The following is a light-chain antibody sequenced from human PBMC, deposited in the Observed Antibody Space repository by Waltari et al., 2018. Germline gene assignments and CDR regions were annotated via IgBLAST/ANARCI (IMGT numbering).Light chain of an antibody. J-gene: IGLJ2*01. V-gene: IGLV2-14*03. CDR2: AVT. Sequence: QSALTQPAAVSGSPGQSITISCTGTRSDIGGYNYVSWYQQHPGKAPKLMIYAVTNRPSGVSNRFSGSKSGNPASLTISGLQAEDEAAYYCGSYRSSALEAIFGGGTKLTVL. CDR3: GSYRSSALEAI. CDR1: RSDIGGYNY.